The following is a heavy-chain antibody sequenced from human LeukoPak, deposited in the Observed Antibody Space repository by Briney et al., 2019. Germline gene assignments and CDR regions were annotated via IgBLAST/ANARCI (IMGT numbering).Heavy chain of an antibody. D-gene: IGHD4-17*01. J-gene: IGHJ2*01. Sequence: SETLSLTCTVSGGSISSSSYYWGWIRQPPGKGLEWIGSIYYSGSTYYNPSLKSRVTISVDTSKNQVSLKLSPVTAADTAVYYCARQGNGDYLSGWYFDLWGRGTLVTVSS. CDR2: IYYSGST. CDR3: ARQGNGDYLSGWYFDL. V-gene: IGHV4-39*01. CDR1: GGSISSSSYY.